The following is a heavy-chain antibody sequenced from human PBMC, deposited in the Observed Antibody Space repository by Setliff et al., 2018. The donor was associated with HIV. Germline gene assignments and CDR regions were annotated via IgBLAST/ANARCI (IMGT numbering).Heavy chain of an antibody. CDR3: ATDQLLLGGSYSDY. CDR1: GYTLTELS. J-gene: IGHJ4*02. V-gene: IGHV1-24*01. Sequence: GASVKVSCKISGYTLTELSIHWVRQAPGKGLEWMSNFDPEDGETFYAQKFQDRVTMTEDASTDTAYMELSSLTSEDTAIYFCATDQLLLGGSYSDYWGQGTLVTVSS. D-gene: IGHD1-26*01. CDR2: FDPEDGET.